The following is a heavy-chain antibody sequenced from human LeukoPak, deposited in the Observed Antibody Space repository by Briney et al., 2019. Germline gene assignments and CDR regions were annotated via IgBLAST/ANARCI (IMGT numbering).Heavy chain of an antibody. J-gene: IGHJ3*02. Sequence: PSETLSLTCAVYGGSFSGNQWSWIRQSPGKGLEWIAEIIHSGSTNYNPSLKSRVTISVDTSKNQVSLKVRSVTAADTAVYYCARIYEEGFWSGKWTFDIWGQGTMVTVSS. CDR2: IIHSGST. D-gene: IGHD3-3*01. CDR1: GGSFSGNQ. V-gene: IGHV4-34*12. CDR3: ARIYEEGFWSGKWTFDI.